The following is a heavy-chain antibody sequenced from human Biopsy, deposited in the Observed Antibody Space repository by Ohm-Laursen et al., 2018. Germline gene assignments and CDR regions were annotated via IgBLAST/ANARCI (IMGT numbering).Heavy chain of an antibody. CDR3: VRGVDYYDPYHYYALDV. J-gene: IGHJ6*02. CDR1: GESFNGYY. V-gene: IGHV4-34*01. CDR2: INHSGRT. D-gene: IGHD3-22*01. Sequence: GNLSLTWPVYGESFNGYYWSWIRQTPGKGLEWIGEINHSGRTNYNPSLKSRVTISVDTSKNQFSLKVRAVTAADTAVYYCVRGVDYYDPYHYYALDVWGQGTTVTVSS.